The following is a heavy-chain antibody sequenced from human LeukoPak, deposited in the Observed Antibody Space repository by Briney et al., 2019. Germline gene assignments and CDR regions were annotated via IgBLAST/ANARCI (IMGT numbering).Heavy chain of an antibody. V-gene: IGHV1-24*01. CDR1: GYTLTELS. J-gene: IGHJ3*02. CDR2: FDPEDGET. Sequence: ASVKVSCKVSGYTLTELSMHWVRQAPGKGLEWMGGFDPEDGETIYAQKFQGRATMTEDTSTDTAYMELSSLRSEDTAVYYCATLLVVPAAIRLGAFDIWGQGTMVTVSS. D-gene: IGHD2-2*01. CDR3: ATLLVVPAAIRLGAFDI.